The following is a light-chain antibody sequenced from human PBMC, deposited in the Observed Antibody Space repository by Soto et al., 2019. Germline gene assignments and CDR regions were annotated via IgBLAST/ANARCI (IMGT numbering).Light chain of an antibody. CDR3: QQYGNSPT. V-gene: IGKV3-20*01. CDR2: GTS. Sequence: EIVLRQSPGTLSLSPGARATVSCRASQSVRSSSLAWYQQKPGQGPRLLVYGTSRRATGIPDRFSGSASGTDFTLTISRLEPEDSAVYYCQQYGNSPTFGQGTKLQIK. J-gene: IGKJ2*01. CDR1: QSVRSSS.